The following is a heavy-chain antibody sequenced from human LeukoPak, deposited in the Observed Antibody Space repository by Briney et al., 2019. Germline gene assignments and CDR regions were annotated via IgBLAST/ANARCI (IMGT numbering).Heavy chain of an antibody. D-gene: IGHD5-18*01. J-gene: IGHJ4*02. Sequence: PGGSLRLSCAASGFTFSSYAKSWVRQAPGKGLEWVSAISGSGGSTYYADSVKGRFTISRDNSKNTLYLQMNSLRAEDTAVYYCAKVRGGYSYGYATYYFDYWGQGTLVTVSS. CDR2: ISGSGGST. CDR3: AKVRGGYSYGYATYYFDY. CDR1: GFTFSSYA. V-gene: IGHV3-23*01.